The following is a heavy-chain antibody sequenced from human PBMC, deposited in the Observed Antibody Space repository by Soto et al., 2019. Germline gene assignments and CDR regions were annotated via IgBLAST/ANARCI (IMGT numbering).Heavy chain of an antibody. Sequence: GASVKVSWKASGYTFTSYYMHWVRQAPGQGLEWMGIINPSGGSTSYAQKFQGRVTMTRDTSTSTVYMELSSLRSEDTAVYYCARPGNGGATWAPYYFDYWGQGTLVTVSS. J-gene: IGHJ4*02. V-gene: IGHV1-46*03. CDR1: GYTFTSYY. CDR3: ARPGNGGATWAPYYFDY. D-gene: IGHD1-26*01. CDR2: INPSGGST.